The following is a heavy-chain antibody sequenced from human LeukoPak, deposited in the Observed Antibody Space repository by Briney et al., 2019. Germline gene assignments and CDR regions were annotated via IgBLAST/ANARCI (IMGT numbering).Heavy chain of an antibody. V-gene: IGHV3-21*01. CDR3: AKDLDYQLLYDFDY. CDR2: ISSSSSYI. J-gene: IGHJ4*02. CDR1: GFTFSSYS. Sequence: GGSLRLSCAASGFTFSSYSMNWVRQAPGKGLEWVSSISSSSSYIYYTDSLKGRFTISRDNAKNSLYLQMNSLRAEDTAVYYCAKDLDYQLLYDFDYWGQGTLVTVSS. D-gene: IGHD4/OR15-4a*01.